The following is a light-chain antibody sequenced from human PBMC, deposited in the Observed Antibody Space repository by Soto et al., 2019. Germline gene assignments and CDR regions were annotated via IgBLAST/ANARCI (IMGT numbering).Light chain of an antibody. CDR2: AAS. CDR1: QGISSY. J-gene: IGKJ1*01. V-gene: IGKV1-9*01. CDR3: QQYYSFPRT. Sequence: QLTQSPSFLSASVGDRVTITCRASQGISSYLAWYQQKPGKAPELLIYAASTLQSGIPSRFSGSGSGTDFTLTISCLQSEDFATYYCQQYYSFPRTFGQGTKVDIK.